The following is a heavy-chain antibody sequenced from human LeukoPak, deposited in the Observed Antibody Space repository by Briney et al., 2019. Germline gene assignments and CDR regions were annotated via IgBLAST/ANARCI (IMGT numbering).Heavy chain of an antibody. J-gene: IGHJ4*02. CDR1: GFTFSDEY. Sequence: PGGSLRLSCAVSGFTFSDEYMSWIRQAPGKGLEWVSYISNSGTYTNYADSVRGRFTISRDNAKHSLYLQMNSLRAEDTAVYYCARSRGAGPGAYFDYWGQGTLVTVSS. CDR3: ARSRGAGPGAYFDY. D-gene: IGHD6-19*01. CDR2: ISNSGTYT. V-gene: IGHV3-11*03.